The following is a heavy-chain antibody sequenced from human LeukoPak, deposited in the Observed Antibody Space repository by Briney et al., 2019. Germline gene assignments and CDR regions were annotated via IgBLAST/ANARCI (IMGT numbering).Heavy chain of an antibody. CDR3: AKKIVGVFSFDY. V-gene: IGHV3-23*01. CDR2: ISNSGGST. J-gene: IGHJ4*02. D-gene: IGHD3-10*01. Sequence: PGGSLRLSCAASGITFSRDALTWVRQAPGKGLEWVSTISNSGGSTYNADSVKGRFTISRDNSKNTLYLHMNSLRAEDTAIYYCAKKIVGVFSFDYWGQGTLVTVSS. CDR1: GITFSRDA.